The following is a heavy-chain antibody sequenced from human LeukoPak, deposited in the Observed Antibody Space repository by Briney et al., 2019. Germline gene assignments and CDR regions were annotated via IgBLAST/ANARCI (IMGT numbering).Heavy chain of an antibody. CDR2: INHSGST. CDR3: ARGGVKYYYDSSGYYSMNWFDP. CDR1: GGSLSGYY. Sequence: SETLSLICAVYGGSLSGYYWSGLRQPPGKGLEWIGEINHSGSTNYNPSLKSRVTISVDRSKNQFSMKLSSVNAAETAVYYGARGGVKYYYDSSGYYSMNWFDPWGQGTLVTVSS. D-gene: IGHD3-22*01. J-gene: IGHJ5*02. V-gene: IGHV4-34*01.